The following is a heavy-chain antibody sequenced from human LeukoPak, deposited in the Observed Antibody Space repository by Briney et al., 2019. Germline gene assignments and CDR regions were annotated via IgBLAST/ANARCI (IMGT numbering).Heavy chain of an antibody. D-gene: IGHD6-19*01. V-gene: IGHV1-69*13. CDR2: IIPIFGTA. Sequence: SVTVSCTASGGTFSSYAISWVRQAPGQGLEWMGGIIPIFGTANYAQKFQGRVTITADESTSTAYMELSSLRSEDTAVYYCARAETYSSGWYFHWGQGTLVTVSS. J-gene: IGHJ4*02. CDR3: ARAETYSSGWYFH. CDR1: GGTFSSYA.